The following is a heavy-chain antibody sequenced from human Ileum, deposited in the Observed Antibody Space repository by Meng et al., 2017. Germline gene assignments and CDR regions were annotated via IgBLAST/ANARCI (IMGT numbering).Heavy chain of an antibody. J-gene: IGHJ4*02. CDR3: ARDHWGSLDY. CDR1: GGSVSSAGYQ. D-gene: IGHD7-27*01. CDR2: AST. Sequence: QLHLQESGPGLVRPSETLSLICTVSGGSVSSAGYQWGWIRQPPGKGLEWIGYASTNYNPSLKSRVTISLDTSKNQFSLKLSSVTAADTAVYYCARDHWGSLDYWGQGILVTVSS. V-gene: IGHV4-61*08.